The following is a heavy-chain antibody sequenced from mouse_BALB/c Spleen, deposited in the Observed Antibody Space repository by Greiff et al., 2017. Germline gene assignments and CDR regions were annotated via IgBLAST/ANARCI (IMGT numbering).Heavy chain of an antibody. D-gene: IGHD2-4*01. Sequence: VQLQQSGTVLARPGASVKMSCKASGYSFTSYWMHWVKQRPGQGLEWIGAIYPGNSDTSYNQKFKGKAKLTAVTSASTAYMELSSLTNEDSAVYYCTRSPMITTGMDYWGQGTSVTVSS. CDR2: IYPGNSDT. J-gene: IGHJ4*01. CDR3: TRSPMITTGMDY. V-gene: IGHV1-5*01. CDR1: GYSFTSYW.